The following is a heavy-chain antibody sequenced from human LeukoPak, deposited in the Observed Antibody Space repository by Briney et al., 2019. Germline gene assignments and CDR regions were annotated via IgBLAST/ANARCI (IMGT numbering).Heavy chain of an antibody. Sequence: SETLSLTCTDSGGSISSYYWSWIRQPPGKGLEWIGYIYYSGSTNYNPPLKSRVTISVDTSKNQFSLKLSSVTAADTAVYYCARVEVRPMVRGVIDYWGQGTLVTVSS. D-gene: IGHD3-10*01. J-gene: IGHJ4*02. CDR2: IYYSGST. CDR3: ARVEVRPMVRGVIDY. CDR1: GGSISSYY. V-gene: IGHV4-59*01.